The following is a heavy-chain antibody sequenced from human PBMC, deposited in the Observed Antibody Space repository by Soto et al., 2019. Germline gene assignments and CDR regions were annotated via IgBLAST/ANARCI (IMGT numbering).Heavy chain of an antibody. CDR1: GGSIDSGDYY. D-gene: IGHD3-3*01. J-gene: IGHJ6*02. V-gene: IGHV4-61*08. CDR2: VYYSGTT. CDR3: ARDPTYYDFWSGYYYYYGMDV. Sequence: SETLSLTCTVSGGSIDSGDYYWSWIRQPPGKGLEWIGYVYYSGTTNYNPFLKSRVTLSLDKSKNQFSLKLSSVTAADTAVYYCARDPTYYDFWSGYYYYYGMDVWGQGTTVTVSS.